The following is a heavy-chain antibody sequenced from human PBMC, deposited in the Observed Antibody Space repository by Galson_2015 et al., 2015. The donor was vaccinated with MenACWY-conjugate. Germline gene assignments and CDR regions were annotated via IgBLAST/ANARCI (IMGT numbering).Heavy chain of an antibody. Sequence: SLRLSCAAPGFTFDDYGMSWVRQPPGKGLEWVSGINWDGGSTDHADSVKGRFTISRDNAKNSLYLQMNSLRAEDTALYYCARDLGFFAFDIWGQGTMVTVSS. CDR1: GFTFDDYG. V-gene: IGHV3-20*04. CDR2: INWDGGST. D-gene: IGHD3-3*01. J-gene: IGHJ3*02. CDR3: ARDLGFFAFDI.